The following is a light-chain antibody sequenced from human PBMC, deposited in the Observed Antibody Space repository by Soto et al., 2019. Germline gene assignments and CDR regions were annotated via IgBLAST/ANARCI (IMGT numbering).Light chain of an antibody. CDR2: DTS. Sequence: EIVLTQSPATLSLSPGERATLSCSASQSVSSYFAWYQQKPGQAPRLLIYDTSKRATGIPARFSGSGSGTDFTLTISSLEPEDFAVYYCQQRTNWPRSFTFGPGTNVDIK. J-gene: IGKJ3*01. CDR1: QSVSSY. CDR3: QQRTNWPRSFT. V-gene: IGKV3-11*01.